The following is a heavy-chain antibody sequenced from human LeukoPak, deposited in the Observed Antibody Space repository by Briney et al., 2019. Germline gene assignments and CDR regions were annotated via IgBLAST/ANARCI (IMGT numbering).Heavy chain of an antibody. D-gene: IGHD2-21*02. J-gene: IGHJ4*02. CDR3: AKPVGYCGGDCYAFDY. V-gene: IGHV3-23*01. Sequence: PGGSLRLSCAASGFTFSSYAMSWVRQAPGKGLEWVSAISGSGGSTYYADSVKGRFTISRDNSKNTLYLQMNSLRAEDTAVYYRAKPVGYCGGDCYAFDYWGKGTLVTVSS. CDR2: ISGSGGST. CDR1: GFTFSSYA.